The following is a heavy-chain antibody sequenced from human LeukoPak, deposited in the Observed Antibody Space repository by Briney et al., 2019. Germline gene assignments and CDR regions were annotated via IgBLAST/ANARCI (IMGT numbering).Heavy chain of an antibody. J-gene: IGHJ5*02. D-gene: IGHD2-2*01. CDR1: GGSISSSSYC. CDR3: AKAGDIVVVPAAFLTNWFDP. Sequence: SETLSLTCTVSGGSISSSSYCWGWIRQPPGKGLEWIGSLYYTGNTYYNPSLKSRVTISVDTSKNQFSLKLSSVTAADTAVYYCAKAGDIVVVPAAFLTNWFDPWGQGTLVTVSS. CDR2: LYYTGNT. V-gene: IGHV4-39*07.